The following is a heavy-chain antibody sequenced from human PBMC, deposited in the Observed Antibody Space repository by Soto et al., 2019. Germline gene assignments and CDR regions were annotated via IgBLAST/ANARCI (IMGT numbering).Heavy chain of an antibody. V-gene: IGHV3-21*01. CDR1: GFTFSSYS. CDR3: ARERGIVVVPSMDV. Sequence: GGSLRLSCAASGFTFSSYSMNWVRQAPGKGLEWDSSISSSSSYIYYADSVKGRFTISRDNAKNSLYLQMNSLRAEDTAVYYCARERGIVVVPSMDVWGKGTTVTVSS. J-gene: IGHJ6*03. D-gene: IGHD2-2*01. CDR2: ISSSSSYI.